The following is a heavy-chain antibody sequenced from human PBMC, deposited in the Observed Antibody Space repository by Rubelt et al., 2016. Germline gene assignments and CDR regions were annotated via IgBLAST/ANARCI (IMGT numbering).Heavy chain of an antibody. D-gene: IGHD2-15*01. J-gene: IGHJ3*02. CDR1: GASINISSYY. CDR2: IYSGGNT. Sequence: QLQLQESGPGLVKPSETLSLTCTVSGASINISSYYWGWIRQPPGKGLEWIGSIYSGGNTYYNASLQRRVSISVGPSKNQFSRKLTSVTAADTAVYYCGQGLYDAFDMWGQGKMVSVSS. CDR3: GQGLYDAFDM. V-gene: IGHV4-39*01.